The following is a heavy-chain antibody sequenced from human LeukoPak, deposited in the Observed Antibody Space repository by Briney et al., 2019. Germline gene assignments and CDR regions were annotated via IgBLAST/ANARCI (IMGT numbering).Heavy chain of an antibody. CDR3: AKVIGYDILTGYYGFDY. Sequence: GGSLRLSCAASGFTFSSYGMHWVRQAPGKGLEWVAVISYDGSNKYYADSVKGRFTISRDNSKNTLYLQMGRLRAEDTAVYYCAKVIGYDILTGYYGFDYWGQGTLVTVSS. V-gene: IGHV3-30*18. CDR2: ISYDGSNK. CDR1: GFTFSSYG. D-gene: IGHD3-9*01. J-gene: IGHJ4*02.